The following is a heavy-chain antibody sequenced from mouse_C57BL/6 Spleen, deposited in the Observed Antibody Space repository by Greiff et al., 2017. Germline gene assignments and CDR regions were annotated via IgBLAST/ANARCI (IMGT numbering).Heavy chain of an antibody. D-gene: IGHD2-4*01. V-gene: IGHV1-50*01. J-gene: IGHJ4*01. CDR3: ARRDYPYAMDY. Sequence: QVQLQQPGAELVKPGASVKLSCKASGYTFTSYWMQWVKQRPGQGLEWIGEIDPSDSYTNYNQKFKGKATLTVDTSSSTAYMQLSSLTSADSAVYYCARRDYPYAMDYWGQGTSVTVSS. CDR1: GYTFTSYW. CDR2: IDPSDSYT.